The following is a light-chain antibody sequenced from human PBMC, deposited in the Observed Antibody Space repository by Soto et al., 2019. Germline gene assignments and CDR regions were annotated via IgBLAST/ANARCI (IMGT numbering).Light chain of an antibody. Sequence: QSVLTQPTSVSGSPGQSITISCTGNHNDIGTYDYVSWYQQYPGRAPRLLIHGVTTRPSGISGRFSASKSGLTASLTISGLQPEDEADYYCSSFTSNRIYVFGPGTKVTVL. V-gene: IGLV2-14*03. CDR2: GVT. J-gene: IGLJ1*01. CDR3: SSFTSNRIYV. CDR1: HNDIGTYDY.